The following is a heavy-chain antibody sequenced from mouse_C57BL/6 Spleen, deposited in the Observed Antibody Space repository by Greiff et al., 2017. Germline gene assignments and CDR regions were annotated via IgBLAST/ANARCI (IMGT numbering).Heavy chain of an antibody. J-gene: IGHJ1*03. CDR1: GYTFTSYW. Sequence: QVQLQQPGAELVKPGASVKMSCKASGYTFTSYWITWVKQRPGQGLEWIGDIYPGSGSTNYNEKFKSKATLTVDTASSTAYMQLSSLTSEDSAVYYCASTVVGTRSGYWYFDVWGTGTTVTVSS. CDR3: ASTVVGTRSGYWYFDV. CDR2: IYPGSGST. V-gene: IGHV1-55*01. D-gene: IGHD1-1*01.